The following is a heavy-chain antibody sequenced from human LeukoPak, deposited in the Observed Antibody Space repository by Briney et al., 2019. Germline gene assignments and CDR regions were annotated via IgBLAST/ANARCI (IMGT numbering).Heavy chain of an antibody. V-gene: IGHV3-30*04. D-gene: IGHD3-22*01. CDR1: GLTFSTYD. CDR2: ISYDGSNK. Sequence: GGSLRLSCAVSGLTFSTYDMHWVRQAPGKGLEWVAVISYDGSNKYYADSVKGRFTISRDNSKNTLYLQMNSLRAEDTAVYYCARDYYDSSGSSWYDPWGQGTLVTVSS. J-gene: IGHJ5*02. CDR3: ARDYYDSSGSSWYDP.